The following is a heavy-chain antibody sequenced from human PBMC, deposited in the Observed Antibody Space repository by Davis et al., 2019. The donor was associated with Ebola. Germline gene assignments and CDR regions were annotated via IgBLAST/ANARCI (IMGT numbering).Heavy chain of an antibody. CDR1: GFTFDNYA. V-gene: IGHV3-23*01. CDR3: AKEDGDYDFWSGYRINWFDP. Sequence: GGSLRLSCAASGFTFDNYAMSWVRQAPGKGLEWVSAISGSGSKTYYGDSVKGRFSISRDNSKNTLYLHMNSLRAEDTAVYYCAKEDGDYDFWSGYRINWFDPWGQGTLVTVSS. CDR2: ISGSGSKT. J-gene: IGHJ5*02. D-gene: IGHD3-3*01.